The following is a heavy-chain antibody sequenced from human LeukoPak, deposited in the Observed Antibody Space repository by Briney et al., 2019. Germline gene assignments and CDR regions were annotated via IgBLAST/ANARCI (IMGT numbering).Heavy chain of an antibody. CDR2: IWYDGSNK. Sequence: GGSLRLSCAASGFTFSSYGMPWVRQAPGKGLEWVAVIWYDGSNKYYADSVKGRFTISRDNSKNTLYLQMNSLRAEDTAVYYCARDASSGWYYYFDYWGQGTLVTVSS. V-gene: IGHV3-33*01. CDR3: ARDASSGWYYYFDY. CDR1: GFTFSSYG. D-gene: IGHD6-19*01. J-gene: IGHJ4*02.